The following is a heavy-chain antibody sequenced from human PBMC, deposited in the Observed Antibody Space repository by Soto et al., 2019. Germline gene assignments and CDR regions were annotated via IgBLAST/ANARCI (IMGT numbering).Heavy chain of an antibody. J-gene: IGHJ4*02. V-gene: IGHV3-74*01. CDR2: IDTSGSST. D-gene: IGHD6-13*01. CDR3: AKDSWYFDL. CDR1: GFIFTNFW. Sequence: GGSLRLSCEASGFIFTNFWMHWVRQVPGKGLVWVSRIDTSGSSTSYADSVKGRFTISRDNAKNTVSLQMNSLRAEDTGVYYCAKDSWYFDLWSQGXLFTVYS.